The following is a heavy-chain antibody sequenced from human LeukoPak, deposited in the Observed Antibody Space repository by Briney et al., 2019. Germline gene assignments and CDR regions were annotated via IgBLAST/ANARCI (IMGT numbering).Heavy chain of an antibody. J-gene: IGHJ6*03. Sequence: TSETLSLTCAVYGGSFSGYYWSWIRQPPGKGLEWIGEINHSGSTNYNPSLKSRVTISVDTSKNQFSLKLSSVTAADTAVYYCARRAGAAAGYYYYMDVWGKGTTVTISS. D-gene: IGHD6-13*01. CDR1: GGSFSGYY. V-gene: IGHV4-34*01. CDR3: ARRAGAAAGYYYYMDV. CDR2: INHSGST.